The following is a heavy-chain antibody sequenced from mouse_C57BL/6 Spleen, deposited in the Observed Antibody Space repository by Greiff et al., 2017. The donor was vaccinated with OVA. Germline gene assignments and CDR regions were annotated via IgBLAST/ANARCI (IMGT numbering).Heavy chain of an antibody. J-gene: IGHJ2*01. D-gene: IGHD1-1*01. Sequence: EVHLVESGGGLVKPGGSLKLSCAASGFTFSDYGMHWVRQAPEKGLEWVAYISSGSSTIYYADTVKGRFTISRDNAKNTLFLQMTRLRSEDTAMYYCARGDYYYFDYWGQGTTLTVSS. CDR1: GFTFSDYG. CDR3: ARGDYYYFDY. V-gene: IGHV5-17*01. CDR2: ISSGSSTI.